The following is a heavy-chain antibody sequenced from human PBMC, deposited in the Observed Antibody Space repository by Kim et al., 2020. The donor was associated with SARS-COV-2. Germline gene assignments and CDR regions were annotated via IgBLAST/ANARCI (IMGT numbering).Heavy chain of an antibody. CDR3: ARLRGGSPDNGFDP. V-gene: IGHV5-51*01. D-gene: IGHD6-13*01. J-gene: IGHJ5*02. Sequence: PSFQGQVTISADKSISTAYLQWSSLKASDTAMYYCARLRGGSPDNGFDPWGQGTLVTVSS.